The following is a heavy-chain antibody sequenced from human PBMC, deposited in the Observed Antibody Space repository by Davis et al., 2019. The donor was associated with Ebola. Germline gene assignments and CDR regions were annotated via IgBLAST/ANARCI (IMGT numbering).Heavy chain of an antibody. Sequence: SETLSLTCTVSGGSIGSSSYYWGWIRQPPGKGLEWIGSIYYSGSTYYNPSLKSRVTISVDTSKNQFSLKLSSVTAADTAVYYCARRDKSSSWSTWDYFDYWGQGTLVTVSS. J-gene: IGHJ4*02. D-gene: IGHD6-13*01. V-gene: IGHV4-39*01. CDR2: IYYSGST. CDR3: ARRDKSSSWSTWDYFDY. CDR1: GGSIGSSSYY.